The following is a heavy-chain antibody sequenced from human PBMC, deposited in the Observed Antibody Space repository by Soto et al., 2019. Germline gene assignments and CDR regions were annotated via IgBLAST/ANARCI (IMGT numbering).Heavy chain of an antibody. CDR2: INHSGST. CDR3: ARRQSVGANSYIFDY. J-gene: IGHJ4*02. CDR1: VGSFIGYY. Sequence: SETLSLTCAVYVGSFIGYYWRWIRQPPGKGLEWIGEINHSGSTNYNPSLKSRVTISVDTSKNQFSLKLSSVTAADTAVYYCARRQSVGANSYIFDYWGQGTLVTVSS. V-gene: IGHV4-34*01. D-gene: IGHD1-26*01.